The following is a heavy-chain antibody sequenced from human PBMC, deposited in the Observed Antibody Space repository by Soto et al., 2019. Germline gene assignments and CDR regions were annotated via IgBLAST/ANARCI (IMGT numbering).Heavy chain of an antibody. D-gene: IGHD3-22*01. V-gene: IGHV1-18*01. J-gene: IGHJ4*02. Sequence: QVQMVQSGAELRNRGASVKVSCQASGYSFTYYGINWVRQAPGQGLEWMAWINPSNGNSNYAQKFDDRLTVTTATSTNTVYMELRSLKSDDTAIDYCARDRLRGYDNSGFYSWGQGTLVSVSS. CDR2: INPSNGNS. CDR3: ARDRLRGYDNSGFYS. CDR1: GYSFTYYG.